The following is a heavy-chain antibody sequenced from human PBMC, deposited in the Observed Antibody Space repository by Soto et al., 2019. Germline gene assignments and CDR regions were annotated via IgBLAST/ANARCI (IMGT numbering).Heavy chain of an antibody. CDR3: ARGGSPFLWSDAQNWFDP. CDR1: GFTFSSYG. Sequence: GGSLRLSCAASGFTFSSYGMHWVRQAPGKGLEWVAVIWYDGSNKYYADSVKGRFTISRDNSKNTLYLQMNSLRAEDTAVYYCARGGSPFLWSDAQNWFDPWGQGTLVTVSS. CDR2: IWYDGSNK. D-gene: IGHD3-10*02. V-gene: IGHV3-33*01. J-gene: IGHJ5*02.